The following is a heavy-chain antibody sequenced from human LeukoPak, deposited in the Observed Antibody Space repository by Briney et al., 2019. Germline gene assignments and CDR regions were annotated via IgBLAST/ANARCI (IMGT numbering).Heavy chain of an antibody. CDR3: AKGQPRGSYLDY. V-gene: IGHV3-23*01. CDR1: GFTFSSYW. Sequence: GGSLRLSCAASGFTFSSYWMSWVRQAPGKGLEWVSAISGSGGSTYYADSVKGRFTISRDNSKNTLYLQTNSLRAEDTAVYYCAKGQPRGSYLDYWGQGTLVTVSS. D-gene: IGHD1-26*01. CDR2: ISGSGGST. J-gene: IGHJ4*02.